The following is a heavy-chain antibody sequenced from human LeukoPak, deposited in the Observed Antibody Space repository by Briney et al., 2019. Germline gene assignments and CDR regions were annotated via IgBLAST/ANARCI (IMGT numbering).Heavy chain of an antibody. CDR3: AKVTGYSSGWYHY. Sequence: GGSLRLSCAASGFTFSSYWMSWVRQAPGKGLEWVSAISGSGGSTYYADSVMGRFTISRDNSKNTLYLQLNSLRGEDTAVYYCAKVTGYSSGWYHYWGQGTLVTVSS. J-gene: IGHJ4*02. CDR1: GFTFSSYW. CDR2: ISGSGGST. V-gene: IGHV3-23*01. D-gene: IGHD6-19*01.